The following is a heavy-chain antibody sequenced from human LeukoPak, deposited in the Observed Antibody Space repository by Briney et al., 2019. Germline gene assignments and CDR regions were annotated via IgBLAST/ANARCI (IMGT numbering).Heavy chain of an antibody. Sequence: GESLKISCKGSGYSFTSYWIGWVRQMPGKGLEWTGIIYPGDSDTRYSPSFQGQVTISADKSISTAYLQWSSLKASDTAMYYCARHRGVKNYYYYYMDVWGKGTTVTVSS. V-gene: IGHV5-51*01. CDR3: ARHRGVKNYYYYYMDV. CDR1: GYSFTSYW. J-gene: IGHJ6*03. CDR2: IYPGDSDT.